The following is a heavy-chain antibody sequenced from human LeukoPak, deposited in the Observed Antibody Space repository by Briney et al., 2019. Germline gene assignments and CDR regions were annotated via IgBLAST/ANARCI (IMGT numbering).Heavy chain of an antibody. Sequence: GGSLRLSCAASGFTFSSYAMSWVRQAPGKGLEWVSAISGSGGSTYYADSVKGRFTISRDNSKNTLCLQMNSLRAEDTAVYYCAKDSHQSNYYDAFVDYWGQGTLVTVSS. D-gene: IGHD3-22*01. CDR2: ISGSGGST. J-gene: IGHJ4*02. V-gene: IGHV3-23*01. CDR3: AKDSHQSNYYDAFVDY. CDR1: GFTFSSYA.